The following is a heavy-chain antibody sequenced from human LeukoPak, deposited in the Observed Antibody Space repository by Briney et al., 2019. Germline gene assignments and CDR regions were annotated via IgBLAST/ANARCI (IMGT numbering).Heavy chain of an antibody. J-gene: IGHJ3*02. CDR2: ISSNGGST. CDR1: GFTFSSYA. D-gene: IGHD5-24*01. Sequence: GGSLRLSCAASGFTFSSYAMHWVRQAPGKGLEYVSAISSNGGSTYYANSVKGRFTISRDNSKNTLYLQMNSLRAEDTAVYYCASAVEMATVSTTDAFDIWGQGTMVTVSS. V-gene: IGHV3-64*01. CDR3: ASAVEMATVSTTDAFDI.